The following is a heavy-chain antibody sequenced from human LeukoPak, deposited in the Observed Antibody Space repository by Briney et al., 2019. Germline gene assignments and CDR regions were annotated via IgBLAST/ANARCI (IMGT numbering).Heavy chain of an antibody. CDR2: INWNGGST. J-gene: IGHJ4*02. CDR3: AKSGGGYYDGSGYPLDY. CDR1: GFTFDDYG. Sequence: GGSLRLSCAASGFTFDDYGMSWVRQAPGKGLEWVSGINWNGGSTGYADSVKGRFTISRDNAKNSLYLQMNSLRAEDTALYYCAKSGGGYYDGSGYPLDYWGQGTLVTVSS. V-gene: IGHV3-20*04. D-gene: IGHD3-22*01.